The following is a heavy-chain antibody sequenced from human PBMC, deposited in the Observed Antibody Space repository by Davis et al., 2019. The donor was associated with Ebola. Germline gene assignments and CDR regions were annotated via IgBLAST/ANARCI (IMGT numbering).Heavy chain of an antibody. Sequence: GESLKISCAASGFTFSSYAMSWVRQAPGKGLEWVSAISGSGGSTYYADSVKGRFTISRDNSKNTLYLQMNSLRAEDTAVYYCARPKDYGDYADSWGQGTLVTVSS. CDR2: ISGSGGST. D-gene: IGHD4-17*01. CDR3: ARPKDYGDYADS. J-gene: IGHJ5*01. V-gene: IGHV3-23*01. CDR1: GFTFSSYA.